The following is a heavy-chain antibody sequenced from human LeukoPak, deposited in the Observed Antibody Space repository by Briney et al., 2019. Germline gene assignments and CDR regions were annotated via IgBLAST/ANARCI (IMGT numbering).Heavy chain of an antibody. CDR3: AKDKPITYCSGGSCSLYYYYGMDV. Sequence: GGSLRLSCAASGFTLSSYGMHWVRQAPGKGLEWVAVISYDGSNKYYADSVKGRFTISRDNSKNTLYLQMNSLRAEDTAVYYCAKDKPITYCSGGSCSLYYYYGMDVWGQGTTVTVSS. V-gene: IGHV3-30*18. CDR2: ISYDGSNK. D-gene: IGHD2-15*01. J-gene: IGHJ6*02. CDR1: GFTLSSYG.